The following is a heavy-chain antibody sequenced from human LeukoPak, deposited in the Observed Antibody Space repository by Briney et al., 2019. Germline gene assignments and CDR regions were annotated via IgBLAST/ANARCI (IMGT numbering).Heavy chain of an antibody. CDR1: GYPFTHYS. J-gene: IGHJ4*02. CDR2: ISAYNGNT. CDR3: ARVEVVGATTPDY. V-gene: IGHV1-18*01. Sequence: ASEKVSCKASGYPFTHYSMSWVRQAPGQGLEWMGWISAYNGNTNYAQKLQGRVTMTTDTSTSTAYMELRSLRSDDTAVYYCARVEVVGATTPDYWGQGTLVTVSS. D-gene: IGHD1-26*01.